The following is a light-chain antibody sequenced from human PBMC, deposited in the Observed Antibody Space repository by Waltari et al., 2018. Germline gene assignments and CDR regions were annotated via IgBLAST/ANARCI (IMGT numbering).Light chain of an antibody. J-gene: IGKJ3*01. CDR1: QSVLYSSNNKNY. CDR3: QQYYNTPFT. CDR2: WAS. Sequence: DIVMTQSPDSLAVSLGERATINCKSSQSVLYSSNNKNYLAWYQQKPGQPPKLLIYWASTRESGVPDRFSDSGSGTDFTLTINSLQAEDVAVYYCQQYYNTPFTFAPGTKVEFK. V-gene: IGKV4-1*01.